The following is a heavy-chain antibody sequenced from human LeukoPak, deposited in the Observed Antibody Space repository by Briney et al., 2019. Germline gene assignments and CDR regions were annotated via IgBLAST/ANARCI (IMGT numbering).Heavy chain of an antibody. CDR1: GYNFDGYY. Sequence: ASVKVSCTASGYNFDGYYIHWVRQAPGQELEWMAWINPNTDDTHFAQKFQDRVTLSRDNSISTAYLELRSLRYDDTAVYYCARGEGIVGSTGLSYWGQGTLVSVSS. V-gene: IGHV1-2*02. J-gene: IGHJ4*02. CDR2: INPNTDDT. D-gene: IGHD1-26*01. CDR3: ARGEGIVGSTGLSY.